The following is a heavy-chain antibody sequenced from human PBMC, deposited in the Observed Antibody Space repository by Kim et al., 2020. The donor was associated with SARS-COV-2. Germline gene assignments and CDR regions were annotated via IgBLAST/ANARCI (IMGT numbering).Heavy chain of an antibody. CDR3: ARSGYCSGGICCSPEYF. Sequence: GGSLRLSCAASGFTFSDHFMSWIRQAPGKGLVWVSYISGSSSSTNYADSVKGRFTVSRDNAKNSLYLQMDSLRADDTAVYYCARSGYCSGGICCSPEYF. J-gene: IGHJ1*01. CDR2: ISGSSSST. D-gene: IGHD2-15*01. CDR1: GFTFSDHF. V-gene: IGHV3-11*03.